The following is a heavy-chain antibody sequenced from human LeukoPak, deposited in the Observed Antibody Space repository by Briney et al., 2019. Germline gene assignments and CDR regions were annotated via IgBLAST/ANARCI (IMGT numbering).Heavy chain of an antibody. V-gene: IGHV3-30-3*01. CDR3: AREDYYDSSGYYEGEAYYFDY. CDR2: ISYDGSNK. D-gene: IGHD3-22*01. J-gene: IGHJ4*02. Sequence: GGSLRLSCAASGFTFSSYAMHWVRQAPGKGLEWVAVISYDGSNKYYADSVKGRFTISRDNSKNTLYLQMNSLRAEDTAVYYCAREDYYDSSGYYEGEAYYFDYWGQGTLVTVSS. CDR1: GFTFSSYA.